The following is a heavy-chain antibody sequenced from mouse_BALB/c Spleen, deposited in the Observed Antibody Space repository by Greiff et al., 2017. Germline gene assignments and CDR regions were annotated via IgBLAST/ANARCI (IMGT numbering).Heavy chain of an antibody. D-gene: IGHD2-2*01. J-gene: IGHJ1*01. CDR3: AREGYDWYFDD. V-gene: IGHV5-17*02. CDR2: ISSGSSTI. CDR1: GFTFSSFG. Sequence: EVKLVESGGGLVQPGGSRKLSCAASGFTFSSFGMHWVRQAPEKGLEWVAYISSGSSTIYYADTVKGRFTISRDNPKNTLFLQMTSLRSEDTAVYYCAREGYDWYFDDWGAGTTVTVSS.